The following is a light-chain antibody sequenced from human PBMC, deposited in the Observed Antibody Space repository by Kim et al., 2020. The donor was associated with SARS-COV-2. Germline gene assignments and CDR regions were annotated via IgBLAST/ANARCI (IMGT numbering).Light chain of an antibody. Sequence: SASVGDRVTITCRASQSISSWLAWYQQKPGKAPKLLIYDASSLKSGVPSRFSGSVSGTEFTLTINSLQPDDFATYYCQQYNSYPWTFGQGTKVEI. CDR2: DAS. J-gene: IGKJ1*01. CDR3: QQYNSYPWT. CDR1: QSISSW. V-gene: IGKV1-5*01.